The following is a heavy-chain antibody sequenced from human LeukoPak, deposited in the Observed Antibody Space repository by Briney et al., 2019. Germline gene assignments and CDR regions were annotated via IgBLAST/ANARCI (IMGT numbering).Heavy chain of an antibody. Sequence: PGGSLRLSCAASGFTFSSYGLHWVRQAPGKGLEWVAFILYDGSNKYYADSVKGRFTISRDNSKNTLYLQMNSLRAEDTAVYYCARATHYYDSSGYSASFDYWGQGTLVTVSS. V-gene: IGHV3-30*02. CDR3: ARATHYYDSSGYSASFDY. J-gene: IGHJ4*02. D-gene: IGHD3-22*01. CDR1: GFTFSSYG. CDR2: ILYDGSNK.